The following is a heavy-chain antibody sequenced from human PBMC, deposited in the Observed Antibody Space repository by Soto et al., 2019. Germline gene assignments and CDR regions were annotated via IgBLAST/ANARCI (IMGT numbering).Heavy chain of an antibody. V-gene: IGHV3-13*01. D-gene: IGHD2-2*01. Sequence: GGSLRLSCAASGFTFSSYDMHWVRQATGKGLEWVSAIGTAGDTYYPGSVKGRFTISRENAKNSLYLQMNSLRAEDTAVYYCAREIGPLRSCSSTSCYYYYYGMDVWGQGTTVTVSS. CDR2: IGTAGDT. CDR3: AREIGPLRSCSSTSCYYYYYGMDV. CDR1: GFTFSSYD. J-gene: IGHJ6*02.